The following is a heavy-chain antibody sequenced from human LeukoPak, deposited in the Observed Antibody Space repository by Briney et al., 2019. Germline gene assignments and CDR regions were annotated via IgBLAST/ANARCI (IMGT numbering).Heavy chain of an antibody. CDR2: MNPNSGNT. J-gene: IGHJ6*03. V-gene: IGHV1-8*03. CDR3: ARALSGYSGYDYDYYYYYMDV. D-gene: IGHD5-12*01. CDR1: GGTFTSYD. Sequence: ASVKVSCKASGGTFTSYDINWVRQATGQGLEWMGWMNPNSGNTGYAQKFQGRVTITRNTSISTAYMELSSLRSEDTAVYYCARALSGYSGYDYDYYYYYMDVWGKGTTVTVSS.